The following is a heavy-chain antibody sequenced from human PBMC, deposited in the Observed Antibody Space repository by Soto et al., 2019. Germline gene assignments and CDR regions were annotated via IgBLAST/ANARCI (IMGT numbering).Heavy chain of an antibody. Sequence: QVQLQESGPGLVKPSGTLSLTCAVSGGSISSSNWWSWSRQPPGKGLDGIGEIYHSMSTKYNPSLKSRVTIPAAKFKHQFSLKLSSVTAAVTAVYYCATNVVHYWYFDLWGRGTLVTVSS. CDR1: GGSISSSNW. CDR3: ATNVVHYWYFDL. CDR2: IYHSMST. V-gene: IGHV4-4*02. D-gene: IGHD2-15*01. J-gene: IGHJ2*01.